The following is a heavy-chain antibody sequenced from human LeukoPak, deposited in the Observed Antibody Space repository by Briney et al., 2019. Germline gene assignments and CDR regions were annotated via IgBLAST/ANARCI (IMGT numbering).Heavy chain of an antibody. J-gene: IGHJ4*02. CDR2: IYYSGST. CDR1: GGSISSYY. CDR3: ARANYYDSSGYHDY. D-gene: IGHD3-22*01. V-gene: IGHV4-59*01. Sequence: NSSQTLSLTCTVSGGSISSYYWSWIRQPPGKGLEWIGYIYYSGSTNYNPSLKSRVTISVDTSKNQFSLKLSSVTAADTAVYYCARANYYDSSGYHDYWGQGTLVTVSS.